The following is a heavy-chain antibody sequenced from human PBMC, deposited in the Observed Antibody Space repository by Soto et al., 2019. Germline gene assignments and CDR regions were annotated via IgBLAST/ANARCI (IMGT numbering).Heavy chain of an antibody. D-gene: IGHD6-13*01. J-gene: IGHJ4*02. V-gene: IGHV4-30-4*01. Sequence: SETLSLTCTVSGGSISSGDYYWSWIRQPPGKGLEWIGYIYYSGSTYYNPSLKSRVTKSVDTSKNQFSLKLSSVTAADTAVYYCARDRIAASPYFDYWGQGTLVTVSS. CDR1: GGSISSGDYY. CDR3: ARDRIAASPYFDY. CDR2: IYYSGST.